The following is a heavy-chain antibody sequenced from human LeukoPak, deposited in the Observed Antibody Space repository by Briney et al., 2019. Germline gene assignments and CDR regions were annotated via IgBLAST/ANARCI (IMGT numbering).Heavy chain of an antibody. V-gene: IGHV1-69*13. J-gene: IGHJ4*02. CDR2: IVPIFGTA. Sequence: SVKVSCKASGGTFSSYAISWVRQAPGQGLEWMGGIVPIFGTANYAQKFQGRVTITADESTSTAYMELSSLRSEDTAVYYCARVAPATVAGTNWGQGTLVTVSS. CDR3: ARVAPATVAGTN. CDR1: GGTFSSYA. D-gene: IGHD6-19*01.